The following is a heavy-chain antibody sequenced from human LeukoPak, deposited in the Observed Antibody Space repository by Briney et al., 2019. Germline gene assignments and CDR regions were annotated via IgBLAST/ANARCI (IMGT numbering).Heavy chain of an antibody. CDR3: ARGKYYFDY. CDR1: VDSISGYY. CDR2: MYYSGNT. J-gene: IGHJ4*02. V-gene: IGHV4-59*01. Sequence: SETLSLTCTVSVDSISGYYWSWIRQPPGKGLEWIGYMYYSGNTNCNPSLKSRLTTSLDTSKNQFSLKLSSVTAADTAVYCCARGKYYFDYWGQGTVVSVS.